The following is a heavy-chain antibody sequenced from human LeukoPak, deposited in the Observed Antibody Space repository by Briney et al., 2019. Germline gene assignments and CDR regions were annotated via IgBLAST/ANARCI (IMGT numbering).Heavy chain of an antibody. CDR3: ARHTMTSFDL. CDR1: VFTLSTYW. D-gene: IGHD4-17*01. V-gene: IGHV3-7*05. J-gene: IGHJ4*02. CDR2: INQDGSER. Sequence: GGSLRLSCAASVFTLSTYWMSWVRQAPGKGLEWVANINQDGSERYYVDSVRGRFTISRDNAKNSLYLLMNSLRGEDTAMYYCARHTMTSFDLWGQGDLVTVSS.